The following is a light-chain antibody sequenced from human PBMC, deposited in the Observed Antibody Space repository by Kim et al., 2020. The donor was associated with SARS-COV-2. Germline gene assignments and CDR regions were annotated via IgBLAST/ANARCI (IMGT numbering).Light chain of an antibody. Sequence: SPGERATLSCRASQSVRSSYLAWYQQKPGQAPRLLIYNASNRATGIPDRFSGSGSGTDFTLTISRVEPEDFAVYYCQQYGGSPRTFGQGTKVDIK. CDR1: QSVRSSY. CDR3: QQYGGSPRT. J-gene: IGKJ1*01. V-gene: IGKV3-20*01. CDR2: NAS.